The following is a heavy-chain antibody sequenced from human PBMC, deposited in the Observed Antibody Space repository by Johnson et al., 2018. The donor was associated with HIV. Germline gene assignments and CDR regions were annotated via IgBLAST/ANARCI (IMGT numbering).Heavy chain of an antibody. D-gene: IGHD7-27*01. CDR3: ASGDRSI. Sequence: QVQLVESGGGVVQPGRSLRLSCAASVFTFNTYAMHWVRQAPGKGLEWVAVISYDGSNRYYADSVKGRFTISRDNSKNTLYLQIDSLRVEDTAVYYCASGDRSIWGQGTMVTVSS. CDR2: ISYDGSNR. J-gene: IGHJ3*02. CDR1: VFTFNTYA. V-gene: IGHV3-30*04.